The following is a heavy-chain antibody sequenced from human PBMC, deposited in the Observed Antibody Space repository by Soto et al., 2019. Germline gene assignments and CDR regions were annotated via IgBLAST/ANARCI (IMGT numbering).Heavy chain of an antibody. Sequence: QITLKESGPTLVKPTQTLTLTCTFSGFSLSTSGVGVGWIRQPPGQALEWLALIYWDDDKRYSPSLKSRLTITNDNSKSQVVLNRTNMDPVDTATYYCAHRRGRSWARKTNWFDPWGQGTLVTVSS. CDR1: GFSLSTSGVG. J-gene: IGHJ5*02. CDR3: AHRRGRSWARKTNWFDP. CDR2: IYWDDDK. V-gene: IGHV2-5*02. D-gene: IGHD6-13*01.